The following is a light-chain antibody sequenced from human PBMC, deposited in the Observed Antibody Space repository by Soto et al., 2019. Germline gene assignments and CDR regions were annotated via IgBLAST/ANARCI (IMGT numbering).Light chain of an antibody. CDR2: GAS. V-gene: IGKV3-20*01. CDR1: QSVDSRY. J-gene: IGKJ1*01. Sequence: EIVLTQSPGTLSLAPGERATLSCRASQSVDSRYFTWYQHKSGQAPRLLIYGASNRATHIPDRFSGSGSGTDFTLSISRLEPEDFAVYYCQHYDASQWTFGQGTKVEI. CDR3: QHYDASQWT.